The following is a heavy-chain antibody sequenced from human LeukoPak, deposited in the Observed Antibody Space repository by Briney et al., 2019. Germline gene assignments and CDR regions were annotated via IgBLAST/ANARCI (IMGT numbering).Heavy chain of an antibody. CDR1: GGSISSGGYY. CDR3: ARRGAAVRGFGAVDY. CDR2: IYYSGST. Sequence: SETLSLTCTVSGGSISSGGYYWSWIRQHPGKGLEWIGYIYYSGSTNYNPSLKSRVTISVDTSKNQFSLKLSSVTAADTAVYYCARRGAAVRGFGAVDYWGQGTLVTVSS. D-gene: IGHD3-10*01. V-gene: IGHV4-31*03. J-gene: IGHJ4*02.